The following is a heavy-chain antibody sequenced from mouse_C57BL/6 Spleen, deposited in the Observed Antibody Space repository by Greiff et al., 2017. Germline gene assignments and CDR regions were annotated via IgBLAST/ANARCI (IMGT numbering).Heavy chain of an antibody. CDR3: ARSALDGYYLDY. CDR1: GFNIKDYY. V-gene: IGHV14-2*01. J-gene: IGHJ2*01. D-gene: IGHD2-3*01. Sequence: EVKLMESGAELVKPGASVKLSCTASGFNIKDYYMHWVKQRTEQGLEWIGRIDPEDGETKYAPKFQGKATITADTSSNTAYLQLSSLTSEDTAVYYCARSALDGYYLDYWGQGTTLTVSS. CDR2: IDPEDGET.